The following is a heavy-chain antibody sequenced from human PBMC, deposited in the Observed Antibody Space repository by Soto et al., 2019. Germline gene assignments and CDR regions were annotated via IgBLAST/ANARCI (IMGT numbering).Heavy chain of an antibody. Sequence: QVQLVESGGGVVQPGRSLRLSCAASGFTFSSYGMHWVRQAPGKGLEWVASIWYDGSNKYYADSVQGRFTISRDTSKNTQYLQMDILRADDTAVYYCERVHCSTTSCSAFDYWGQGTLVTVSS. CDR1: GFTFSSYG. CDR2: IWYDGSNK. V-gene: IGHV3-33*01. J-gene: IGHJ4*02. D-gene: IGHD2-2*01. CDR3: ERVHCSTTSCSAFDY.